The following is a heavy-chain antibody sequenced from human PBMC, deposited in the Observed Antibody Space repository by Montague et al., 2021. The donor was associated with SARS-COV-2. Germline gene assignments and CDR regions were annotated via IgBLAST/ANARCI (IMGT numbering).Heavy chain of an antibody. J-gene: IGHJ4*02. Sequence: SETLSLTCAVSGDSINSEHWWSWVRQPPGKGLEWIVETHQWGGTNYNPSLRSRVTISVDTYRKQVSLRLTSVTAADTATYYCARGVYNRVIFVVRPRYYFDYWGQGNMVAVSA. CDR3: ARGVYNRVIFVVRPRYYFDY. CDR1: GDSINSEHW. V-gene: IGHV4-4*02. D-gene: IGHD3-9*01. CDR2: THQWGGT.